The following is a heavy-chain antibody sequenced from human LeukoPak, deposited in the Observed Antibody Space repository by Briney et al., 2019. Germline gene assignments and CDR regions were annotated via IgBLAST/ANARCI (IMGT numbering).Heavy chain of an antibody. Sequence: GGSLRLSCAASGFTFSNYAMGWVRQATGKGLEWVSAISVSGGSTYHADSVKGRFTISRDNSKNTLYLQMNNLRAEDTAVYYCAKDGADYGDYLYYYYGMDVWGQGTTVTVSS. D-gene: IGHD4-17*01. CDR1: GFTFSNYA. J-gene: IGHJ6*02. CDR3: AKDGADYGDYLYYYYGMDV. V-gene: IGHV3-23*01. CDR2: ISVSGGST.